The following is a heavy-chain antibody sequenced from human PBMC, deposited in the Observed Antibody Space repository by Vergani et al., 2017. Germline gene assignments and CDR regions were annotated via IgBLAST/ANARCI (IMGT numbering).Heavy chain of an antibody. V-gene: IGHV4-39*07. D-gene: IGHD6-13*01. CDR2: IYYSGST. Sequence: QLQLQESGPGLVKPSETLSLTCTVSGGSISSSSYYWGWIRQPPGKGLEWIGSIYYSGSTYYNPSLKSRVTISVDTSKNQFSLKLSSVTAADTAVYYCARVEGYSSSWYGWFDPWGQGTLVTVSS. CDR3: ARVEGYSSSWYGWFDP. CDR1: GGSISSSSYY. J-gene: IGHJ5*02.